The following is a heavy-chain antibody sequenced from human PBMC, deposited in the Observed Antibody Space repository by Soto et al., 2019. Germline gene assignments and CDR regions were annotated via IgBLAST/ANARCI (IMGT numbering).Heavy chain of an antibody. CDR3: AREDPQLMGEAFDI. V-gene: IGHV3-66*01. D-gene: IGHD3-16*01. Sequence: GESLKISCAASGFTVSSNYMSWVRQAPGKGLEWVSVIYSGGSTYYADSVKGRFTISRDNSKNTLYLQMNSLRAEDTAVYYCAREDPQLMGEAFDIWGQGTMVTVSS. CDR2: IYSGGST. J-gene: IGHJ3*02. CDR1: GFTVSSNY.